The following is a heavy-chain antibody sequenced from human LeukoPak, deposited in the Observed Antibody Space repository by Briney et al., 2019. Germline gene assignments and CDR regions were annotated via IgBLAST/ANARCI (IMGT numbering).Heavy chain of an antibody. CDR2: ISGSGGST. D-gene: IGHD3-3*01. Sequence: GGSLRLSCAASGFTFSSYWMNWVRQAPGKGLEWVSAISGSGGSTYYADSVKGRFTISRDNSKNTLYLQMNSLRAEDTAVYYCAKDYDFWSGFLNYFDYWGQGTLVTVSS. CDR1: GFTFSSYW. V-gene: IGHV3-23*01. J-gene: IGHJ4*02. CDR3: AKDYDFWSGFLNYFDY.